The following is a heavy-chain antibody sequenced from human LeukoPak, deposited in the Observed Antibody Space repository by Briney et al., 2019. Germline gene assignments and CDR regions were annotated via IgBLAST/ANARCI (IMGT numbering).Heavy chain of an antibody. CDR3: AKESGDHFEAFDI. CDR2: IRYDGTNK. Sequence: PGGSLRLSCAASGFTFSTYGMHWVRQAPAKGLEWVAFIRYDGTNKTYVDSVKGRFTISRDNSKNTLYLQMNSLGAEDTAVYYCAKESGDHFEAFDIWGQGTMVTVSS. D-gene: IGHD1-26*01. V-gene: IGHV3-30*02. CDR1: GFTFSTYG. J-gene: IGHJ3*02.